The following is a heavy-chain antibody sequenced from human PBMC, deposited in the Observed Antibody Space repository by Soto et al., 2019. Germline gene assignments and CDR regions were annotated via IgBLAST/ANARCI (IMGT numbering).Heavy chain of an antibody. J-gene: IGHJ6*03. CDR1: GFIFSLYA. Sequence: EVQVLESGGGWVQPAGSLRLACVGSGFIFSLYAMAWVRQAPGKGLEWVSGFGGSGGTYYADSVRGRYTISRDNSKNTLYLQMNSLRVEDTAVYYCAKSQSSLYYMDVWGKGTAVTVS. V-gene: IGHV3-23*01. CDR3: AKSQSSLYYMDV. CDR2: FGGSGGT.